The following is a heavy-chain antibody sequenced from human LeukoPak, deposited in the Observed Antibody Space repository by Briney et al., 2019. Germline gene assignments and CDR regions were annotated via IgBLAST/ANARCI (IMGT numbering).Heavy chain of an antibody. CDR1: GGSISSYY. CDR2: IYTSGST. V-gene: IGHV4-4*07. D-gene: IGHD3-10*01. CDR3: VFYYYGSGIDY. J-gene: IGHJ4*02. Sequence: SETLSLTCTVSGGSISSYYWSWIRQPAGKGLEWIGRIYTSGSTNYNPSLKSRVTMSVDTSKNQFSLKLSSVTAADTAVCYCVFYYYGSGIDYWGQGTLVTVSS.